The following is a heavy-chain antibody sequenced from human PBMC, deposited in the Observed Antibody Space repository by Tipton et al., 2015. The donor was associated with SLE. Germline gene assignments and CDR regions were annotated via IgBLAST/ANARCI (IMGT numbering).Heavy chain of an antibody. V-gene: IGHV4-30-2*01. CDR3: ARVTELLWFGEARGWFDP. Sequence: TLSLTCAVSGGSISSGGYSWSWVRQPRGKGLEWIGYIYHSGSTYYNPSLKSRVTISVDRSKNQFSLKLSSVTAADTAVYYCARVTELLWFGEARGWFDPWGQRTLVSVSS. D-gene: IGHD3-10*01. CDR2: IYHSGST. J-gene: IGHJ5*02. CDR1: GGSISSGGYS.